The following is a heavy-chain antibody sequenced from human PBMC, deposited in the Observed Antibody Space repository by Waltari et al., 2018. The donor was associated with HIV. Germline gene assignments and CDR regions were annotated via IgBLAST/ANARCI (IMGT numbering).Heavy chain of an antibody. CDR1: GFTFSSYS. J-gene: IGHJ4*02. CDR2: ISSSSTI. CDR3: AGTYYYDSSGYYFGY. Sequence: EVQLVESGGGLVQPGGSLRLSCAASGFTFSSYSMNWVRQAPGKGLEWVSYISSSSTIYYADSVKGRFTISRDNAKNSLYLQMNSLRAEDTAVYYCAGTYYYDSSGYYFGYWGQGTLVTVSS. V-gene: IGHV3-48*01. D-gene: IGHD3-22*01.